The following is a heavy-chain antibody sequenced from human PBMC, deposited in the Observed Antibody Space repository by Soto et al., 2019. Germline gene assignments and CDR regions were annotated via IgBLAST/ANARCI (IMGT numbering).Heavy chain of an antibody. Sequence: PGGSLRLSCAASGFTFSSYGMHWVRQAPGKGLEWVAVISYDGSNKYYADSVKGRFTISRDNSKNTLYLQMNSLRAEDTAVYYCAKGEGIMITFGGVIADAFDIWGQGTMVTVSS. CDR1: GFTFSSYG. J-gene: IGHJ3*02. V-gene: IGHV3-30*18. CDR2: ISYDGSNK. CDR3: AKGEGIMITFGGVIADAFDI. D-gene: IGHD3-16*02.